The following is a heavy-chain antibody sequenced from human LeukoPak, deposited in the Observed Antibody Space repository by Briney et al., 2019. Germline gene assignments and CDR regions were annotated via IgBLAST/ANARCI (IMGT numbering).Heavy chain of an antibody. V-gene: IGHV4-39*01. CDR1: GGSISSSSYY. J-gene: IGHJ4*02. CDR3: ARHVVRATPYYFDY. Sequence: SETLSLTCTGSGGSISSSSYYWGWIPQPPGKGLEWIGSIYYRGSTYYNPSLKSRVTISVDTPKNHFSLKLSSVTAADTAVSYCARHVVRATPYYFDYWGQGTLVPVSS. CDR2: IYYRGST. D-gene: IGHD1-26*01.